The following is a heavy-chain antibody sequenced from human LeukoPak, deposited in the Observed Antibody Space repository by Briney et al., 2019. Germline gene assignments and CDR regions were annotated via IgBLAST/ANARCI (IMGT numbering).Heavy chain of an antibody. CDR1: GGSISSYY. J-gene: IGHJ4*02. V-gene: IGHV4-59*01. CDR3: AKSDSSGYYPSFDY. Sequence: SETLSLTCTVSGGSISSYYWSWIRQPPGKGLEWTGYIYYSGSTNYNPSLKSRITISVDTSKNQFPLKLSSVTAADTAVYYCAKSDSSGYYPSFDYWGQGTLVTVSS. CDR2: IYYSGST. D-gene: IGHD3-22*01.